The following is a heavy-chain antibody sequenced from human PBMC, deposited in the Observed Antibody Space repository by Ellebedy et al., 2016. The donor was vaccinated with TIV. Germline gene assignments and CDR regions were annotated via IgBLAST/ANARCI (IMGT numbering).Heavy chain of an antibody. CDR3: TRVGDIVGNLKFDY. Sequence: GGSLRLSCTASGFTFGDYAMSWVRQAPGKGLEWVGFIRSKAYGGTTEYAASVKGRFTIPRDDSKSIAYLQMNSLKTEDTAVYYCTRVGDIVGNLKFDYWGQGTLVTVSS. CDR2: IRSKAYGGTT. D-gene: IGHD5-12*01. V-gene: IGHV3-49*04. CDR1: GFTFGDYA. J-gene: IGHJ4*02.